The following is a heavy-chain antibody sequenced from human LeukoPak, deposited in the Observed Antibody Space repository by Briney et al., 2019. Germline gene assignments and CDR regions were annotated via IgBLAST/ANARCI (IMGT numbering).Heavy chain of an antibody. Sequence: GGSLRLSCAASGFTFSSYAMSWVRQAPGKGLEWVSAISGSGGSTYYADSVKGRFTISRDNSKNTLYLQMNSLRAEDTAVYYCANDAVPVVVVAATRNNWFDPWGQGTLVTVSS. V-gene: IGHV3-23*01. CDR1: GFTFSSYA. D-gene: IGHD2-15*01. J-gene: IGHJ5*02. CDR3: ANDAVPVVVVAATRNNWFDP. CDR2: ISGSGGST.